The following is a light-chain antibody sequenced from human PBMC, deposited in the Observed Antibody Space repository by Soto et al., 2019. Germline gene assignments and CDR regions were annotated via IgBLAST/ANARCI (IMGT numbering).Light chain of an antibody. CDR1: SSDVGGYNY. V-gene: IGLV2-14*01. J-gene: IGLJ3*02. CDR3: SSYTTRRTWV. Sequence: QSALTQPASVSGSPGQSITISCTGTSSDVGGYNYVSWYQQHPGKAPKLMIYDVTNRPSGVSSRFSGSKSGNTASLTISGLQSEDEADYYCSSYTTRRTWVFGGGTKLTVL. CDR2: DVT.